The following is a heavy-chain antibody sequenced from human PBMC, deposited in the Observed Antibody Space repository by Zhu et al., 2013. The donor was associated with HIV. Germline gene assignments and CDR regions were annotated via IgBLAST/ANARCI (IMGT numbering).Heavy chain of an antibody. CDR3: ARAPXSGYGSGSYSYYFDY. D-gene: IGHD3-10*01. J-gene: IGHJ4*02. V-gene: IGHV1-46*01. Sequence: QAQLVQSGAEVKKPGASVKVSCKASEYTFTAYYLHWVRQAPGQGLEWMGIINPSGGSTSYAQKFQGRVTMTRDTSTSTVYMELSSLRSEDTAVYYCARAPXSGYGSGSYSYYFDYWGQGTLVTVSS. CDR1: EYTFTAYY. CDR2: INPSGGST.